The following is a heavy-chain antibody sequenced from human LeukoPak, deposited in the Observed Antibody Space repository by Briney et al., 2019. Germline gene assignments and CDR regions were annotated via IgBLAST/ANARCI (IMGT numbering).Heavy chain of an antibody. CDR1: GGSFSGYY. CDR2: INHSGST. V-gene: IGHV4-34*01. CDR3: SRGSGYSYCRRKFDY. D-gene: IGHD5-18*01. J-gene: IGHJ4*02. Sequence: SETLSLTCAVYGGSFSGYYWSWIRQPPGKGLEWIGEINHSGSTNYNPSLKSRVTTSVDTSKNQFSLKLSSVTAADTAVYYCSRGSGYSYCRRKFDYWGQGTLGTVSS.